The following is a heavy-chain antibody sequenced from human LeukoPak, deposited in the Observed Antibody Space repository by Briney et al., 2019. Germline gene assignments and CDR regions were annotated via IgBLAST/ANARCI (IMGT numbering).Heavy chain of an antibody. CDR2: ISSSGSTI. CDR1: GFTFSSYE. V-gene: IGHV3-48*03. J-gene: IGHJ4*02. CDR3: ARPVGQTSGYRFDY. D-gene: IGHD3-22*01. Sequence: PGGSLRLSCAASGFTFSSYEMNWVRQAPGKGLEWVSYISSSGSTIYYADSVKGRFTISRDNAKSSLYLQMNSLRAEDTAVYYCARPVGQTSGYRFDYWGQGTLVTVSP.